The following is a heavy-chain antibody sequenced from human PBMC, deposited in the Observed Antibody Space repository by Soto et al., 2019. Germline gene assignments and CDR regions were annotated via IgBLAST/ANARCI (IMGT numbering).Heavy chain of an antibody. CDR3: AREGCSGGSCYGFY. Sequence: SETLSLTCTVSGGSVSSGSYYWSWIRQPPGKGLEWIGYIYYSGSTNYNPSLKSRVTISVDTSKNQFSLKLSSVTAADTAVYYCAREGCSGGSCYGFYWGQGTLVTVSS. CDR2: IYYSGST. CDR1: GGSVSSGSYY. V-gene: IGHV4-61*01. D-gene: IGHD2-15*01. J-gene: IGHJ4*02.